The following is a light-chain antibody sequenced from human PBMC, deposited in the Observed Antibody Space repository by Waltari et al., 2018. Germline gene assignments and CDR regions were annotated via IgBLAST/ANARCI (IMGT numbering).Light chain of an antibody. CDR3: QQSYSLPWT. J-gene: IGKJ1*01. Sequence: DIQMTQSPSSLSASVGDKVTITCRAGQTINKYLNWYQQKPGKAPRCLIYAASTLQSGVPSRFSGGGSGTDFTLTISSLQPEDFGTYFCQQSYSLPWTFGQGTKVEIE. CDR1: QTINKY. CDR2: AAS. V-gene: IGKV1-39*01.